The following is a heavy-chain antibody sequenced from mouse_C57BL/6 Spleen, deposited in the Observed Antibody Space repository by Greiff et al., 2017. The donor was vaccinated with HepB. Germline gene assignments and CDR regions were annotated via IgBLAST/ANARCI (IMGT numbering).Heavy chain of an antibody. V-gene: IGHV5-4*01. CDR1: GFTFSSYA. CDR2: ISDGGSYT. J-gene: IGHJ1*03. D-gene: IGHD1-1*01. Sequence: EVQRVESGGGLVKPGGSLKLSCAASGFTFSSYAMSWVRQTPEKRLEWVATISDGGSYTYYPDNVKGRFTISRDNAKNNLYLQMSHLKSEDTAMYYCARGSYYGSSYPYWYFDVWGTGTTVTVSS. CDR3: ARGSYYGSSYPYWYFDV.